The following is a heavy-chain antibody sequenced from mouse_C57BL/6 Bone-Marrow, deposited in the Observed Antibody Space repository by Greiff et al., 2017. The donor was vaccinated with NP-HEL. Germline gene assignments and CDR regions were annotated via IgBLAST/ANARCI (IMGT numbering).Heavy chain of an antibody. CDR2: IRSKSNNYAT. CDR1: GFSFNTYA. D-gene: IGHD1-1*01. J-gene: IGHJ4*01. V-gene: IGHV10-1*01. CDR3: VRQDYGTSGAMDY. Sequence: EVQVVESGGGLVQPKGSLKLSCAASGFSFNTYAMNWVRQAPGKGLEWAARIRSKSNNYATYYADSVKDRFTISRDDSESMLYLQMNNLKTEDTAMYYCVRQDYGTSGAMDYWGQGTSVTVSS.